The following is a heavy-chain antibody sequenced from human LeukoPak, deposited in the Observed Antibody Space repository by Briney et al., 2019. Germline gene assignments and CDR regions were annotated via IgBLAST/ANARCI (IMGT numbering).Heavy chain of an antibody. CDR2: TWNSDNNM. CDR3: ARRIAGDGSHAFDI. CDR1: GFTFSDYN. Sequence: GGTLRLSRAASGFTFSDYNMGWMRQGPGKGVEWVSYTWNSDNNMFYANSLNGRFTISRDNAKYSVYLQMNSLRAEDTAVYYCARRIAGDGSHAFDIWGQGTMVTVSS. J-gene: IGHJ3*02. D-gene: IGHD6-19*01. V-gene: IGHV3-11*01.